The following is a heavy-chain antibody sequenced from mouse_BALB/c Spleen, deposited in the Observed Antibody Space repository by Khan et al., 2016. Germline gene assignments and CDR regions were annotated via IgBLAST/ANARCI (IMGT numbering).Heavy chain of an antibody. CDR2: IWAGGST. CDR1: GFSLTSYG. J-gene: IGHJ2*01. CDR3: ARDLWYYGGRSFDY. Sequence: VELVESGPGLVAPSQSLSITCTVSGFSLTSYGVHWVRQPPGKGLEWLGVIWAGGSTNYNSALMSRLSISKDNSKSQVFLKMNSLQTDDTAMYYCARDLWYYGGRSFDYWGQGTTLTVSS. D-gene: IGHD1-1*01. V-gene: IGHV2-9*02.